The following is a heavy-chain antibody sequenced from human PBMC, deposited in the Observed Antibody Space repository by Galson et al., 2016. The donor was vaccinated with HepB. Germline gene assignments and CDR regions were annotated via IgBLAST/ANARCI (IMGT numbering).Heavy chain of an antibody. CDR2: IKEDGSKT. CDR1: GFTFSRFW. V-gene: IGHV3-7*03. J-gene: IGHJ1*01. CDR3: ARYGDEAGWNFQH. D-gene: IGHD6-19*01. Sequence: SLRLSCAASGFTFSRFWMNWVRRAPGKGLEWVASIKEDGSKTSYVDSVKGRFTISRDNVENSLYLQMNSLTAEDTAVYYCARYGDEAGWNFQHWGQGTLVTVSS.